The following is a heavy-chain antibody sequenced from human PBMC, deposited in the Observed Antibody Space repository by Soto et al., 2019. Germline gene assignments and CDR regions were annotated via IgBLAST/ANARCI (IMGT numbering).Heavy chain of an antibody. V-gene: IGHV4-34*01. CDR1: GGSVSVPNYY. J-gene: IGHJ3*02. CDR2: MSHSGGS. Sequence: QVQLQQWGAGLLKPSETLSLTCAVYGGSVSVPNYYWSWIRQPPGKGLEWIGEMSHSGGSHFNPSLKSRVTISVDTSAHQFSLKMSSVTAADTALYYCARVQRGTATTVVDAFDIWGPGTMVSVSS. D-gene: IGHD1-1*01. CDR3: ARVQRGTATTVVDAFDI.